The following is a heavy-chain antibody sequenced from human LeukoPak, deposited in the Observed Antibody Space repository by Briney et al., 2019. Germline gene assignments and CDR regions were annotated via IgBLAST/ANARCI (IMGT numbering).Heavy chain of an antibody. D-gene: IGHD4/OR15-4a*01. CDR3: TRLQDYGDYRCWFDP. Sequence: GSLRLSCAASGFTYNNYWMSWVHQAPGKGLEWVANIKQDGSEKYYVDSVKGRFTISRDNAKNSLYLQMNSLRGEDTAVYYCTRLQDYGDYRCWFDPWGQGTLVTVSS. CDR2: IKQDGSEK. J-gene: IGHJ5*02. CDR1: GFTYNNYW. V-gene: IGHV3-7*03.